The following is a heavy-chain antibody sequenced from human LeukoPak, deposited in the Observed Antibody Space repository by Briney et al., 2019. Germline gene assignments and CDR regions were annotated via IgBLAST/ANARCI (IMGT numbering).Heavy chain of an antibody. Sequence: PGGSLRLSCAASGFTFNKYDMSWVRQAPGMGLEWLSYVSGSGGATYYADSVKGRFTISRDNSKNTVYLQMGSLRAEDTAVYYCAKNRGGTYKYYMDVWGNGTTVTVSS. CDR1: GFTFNKYD. CDR3: AKNRGGTYKYYMDV. J-gene: IGHJ6*03. CDR2: VSGSGGAT. D-gene: IGHD1-1*01. V-gene: IGHV3-23*01.